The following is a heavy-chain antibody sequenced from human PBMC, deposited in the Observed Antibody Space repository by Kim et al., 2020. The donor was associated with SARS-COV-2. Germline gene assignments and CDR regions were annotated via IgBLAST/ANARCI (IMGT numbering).Heavy chain of an antibody. J-gene: IGHJ4*02. CDR3: AKDRNIVATIDGDYFDY. V-gene: IGHV3-23*01. Sequence: VKGRFTSSRDNSKNTLYLQMNSLRAEDTAVYYCAKDRNIVATIDGDYFDYWGQGTLVTVSS. D-gene: IGHD5-12*01.